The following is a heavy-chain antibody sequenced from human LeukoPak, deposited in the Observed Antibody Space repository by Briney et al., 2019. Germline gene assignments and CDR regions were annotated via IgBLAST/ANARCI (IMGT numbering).Heavy chain of an antibody. Sequence: RGSLRLSCVASGFTFSSYWMHWVRQDPRKGLVWVSRINGDGRNINYADSVRGRFTISRDNAKNTLFLQMNTLRVEDTAVYYCTRDLMDYDVSTGLHHYYMDVWGQGTTVTVSS. V-gene: IGHV3-74*01. D-gene: IGHD3-9*01. CDR1: GFTFSSYW. CDR2: INGDGRNI. J-gene: IGHJ6*02. CDR3: TRDLMDYDVSTGLHHYYMDV.